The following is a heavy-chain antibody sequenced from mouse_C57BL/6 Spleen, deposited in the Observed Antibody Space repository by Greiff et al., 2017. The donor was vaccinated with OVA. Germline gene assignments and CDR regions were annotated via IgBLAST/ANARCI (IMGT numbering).Heavy chain of an antibody. Sequence: QVQLKQPGAELVMPGASVKLSCKASGYTFTSYWMHWVKQRPGQGLEWIGEIDPSDSYTNYKQKFKGKSTLTVDKSSSTAYMQLSSLTSEDSAVYYCARAENWVGGKGYYFVYGGQGTTLTVSS. J-gene: IGHJ2*01. CDR3: ARAENWVGGKGYYFVY. CDR2: IDPSDSYT. CDR1: GYTFTSYW. D-gene: IGHD4-1*01. V-gene: IGHV1-69*01.